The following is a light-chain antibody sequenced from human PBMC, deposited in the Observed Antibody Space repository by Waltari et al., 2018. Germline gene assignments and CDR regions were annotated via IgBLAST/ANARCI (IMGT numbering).Light chain of an antibody. CDR3: QQSSNWPVT. J-gene: IGKJ4*01. CDR2: DAS. Sequence: EIVLTQSPATLSLSPGERATLSCRASQSVSIYLAWFQQNPGQAPRLLIDDASSSATGIPARFSGSGSGTDFTHTISSLEPEDFAVYYCQQSSNWPVTFGGGTKVEIK. CDR1: QSVSIY. V-gene: IGKV3-11*01.